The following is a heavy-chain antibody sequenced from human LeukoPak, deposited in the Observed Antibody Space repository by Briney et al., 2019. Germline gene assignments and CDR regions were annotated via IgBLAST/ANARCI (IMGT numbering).Heavy chain of an antibody. J-gene: IGHJ4*02. CDR3: ARDLSYGYFDY. CDR1: GGSINNYY. Sequence: PSETLSLTCTVSGGSINNYYWSWIRQPPGKGLEWIGYIYYSGSTNYNPSLKSRVTISVDTSKNQFSLKLSSVTAADTAVYYCARDLSYGYFDYWGQGTLVTVSS. V-gene: IGHV4-59*12. D-gene: IGHD5-18*01. CDR2: IYYSGST.